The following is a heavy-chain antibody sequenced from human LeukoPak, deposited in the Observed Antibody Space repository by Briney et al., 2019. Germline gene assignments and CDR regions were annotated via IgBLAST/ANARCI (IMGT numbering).Heavy chain of an antibody. CDR1: GFNFHSYA. CDR2: VRYDGSIQ. J-gene: IGHJ4*02. V-gene: IGHV3-30*02. D-gene: IGHD6-19*01. CDR3: GKGSSTSACPDY. Sequence: PGGSLRLSCAASGFNFHSYAMHWVRQAPGKGLDWVAFVRYDGSIQYYADSVKGRFAISRDNSKDTVSLQMNSLRPEDTAVYYCGKGSSTSACPDYWGQGTLVTVSS.